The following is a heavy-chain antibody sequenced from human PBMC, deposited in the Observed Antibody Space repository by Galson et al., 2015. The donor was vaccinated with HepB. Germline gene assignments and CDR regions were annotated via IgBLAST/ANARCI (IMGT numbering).Heavy chain of an antibody. CDR3: ARSKPLYSSSSGGSAFDI. CDR2: INPNSGGT. Sequence: SVKVSCKASGYTFTGYYMHWVRQAPGQGLEWMGWINPNSGGTNYAQKFQGRVTMTRDTSISTAYMELSRLRSDDTAVYYCARSKPLYSSSSGGSAFDIGGQGTMVTVSS. J-gene: IGHJ3*02. D-gene: IGHD6-6*01. CDR1: GYTFTGYY. V-gene: IGHV1-2*02.